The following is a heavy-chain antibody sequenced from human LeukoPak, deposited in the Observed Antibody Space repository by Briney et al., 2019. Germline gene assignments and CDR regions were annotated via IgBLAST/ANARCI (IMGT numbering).Heavy chain of an antibody. Sequence: GASVKVSCKASGGTFGSYAISWVRQAPGQGLEWMGGIIPIFGTANYAQKFQGRVTITADESTSTAYMELSSLRSEDTAVYYCASPTMVRGVNDAFDIWGQGTMVTVSS. J-gene: IGHJ3*02. V-gene: IGHV1-69*13. CDR3: ASPTMVRGVNDAFDI. CDR1: GGTFGSYA. CDR2: IIPIFGTA. D-gene: IGHD3-10*01.